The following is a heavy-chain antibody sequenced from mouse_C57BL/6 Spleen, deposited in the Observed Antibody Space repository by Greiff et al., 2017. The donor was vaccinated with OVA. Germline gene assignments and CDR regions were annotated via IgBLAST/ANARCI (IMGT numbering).Heavy chain of an antibody. CDR2: IDPETGGT. J-gene: IGHJ2*01. Sequence: QVQLKQSGAELVRPGASVTLSCKASGYTFTDYEMHWVKQTPVHGLEWIGAIDPETGGTAYNQKFKGKAILTADKSSSTAYMELRSLTSEDSAVYYCTRLEGLRRAFDYWGQGTTLTVSS. CDR1: GYTFTDYE. CDR3: TRLEGLRRAFDY. D-gene: IGHD2-2*01. V-gene: IGHV1-15*01.